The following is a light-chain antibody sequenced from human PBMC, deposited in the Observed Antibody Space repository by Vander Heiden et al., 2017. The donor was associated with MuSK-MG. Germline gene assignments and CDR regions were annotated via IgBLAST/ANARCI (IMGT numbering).Light chain of an antibody. V-gene: IGKV1-8*01. Sequence: AIRMTQSPSSFSASTGDRVTIPCRASQGISSYLAWYQQKPGKAPKLLIYAASTLQSGVPSRFSGSGSGTDFTLTSSCLQSEDVATYYCQQYYSYPQTFGQGTKLEIK. J-gene: IGKJ2*01. CDR1: QGISSY. CDR2: AAS. CDR3: QQYYSYPQT.